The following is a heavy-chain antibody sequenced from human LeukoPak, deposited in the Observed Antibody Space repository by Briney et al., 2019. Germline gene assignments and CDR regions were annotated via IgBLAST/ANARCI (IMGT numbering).Heavy chain of an antibody. CDR2: IWYDGSNK. V-gene: IGHV3-33*08. CDR1: GFTFSSYG. D-gene: IGHD3-22*01. J-gene: IGHJ6*02. CDR3: ARVRGYYDSSGYYYGMDV. Sequence: PGGSLRLSCAASGFTFSSYGMHWVRQAPGKGLEWVAVIWYDGSNKYYADSVKGRFTISRDNSKNTLYLQMNSLRAEDTAVYYCARVRGYYDSSGYYYGMDVWGQGTTVTVSS.